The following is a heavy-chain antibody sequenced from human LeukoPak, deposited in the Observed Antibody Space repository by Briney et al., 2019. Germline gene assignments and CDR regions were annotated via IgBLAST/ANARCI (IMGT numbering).Heavy chain of an antibody. D-gene: IGHD6-19*01. J-gene: IGHJ4*02. Sequence: GGSLRLSCAASGFTFSSYAMSWVRQAPGKGLEWVSSISSSSSYIYYADSVKGRFTISRDNAKNTLYLQMNSLRAEGTAVYYCAKDWLAVAGTIYWGQGTLVTVSS. CDR2: ISSSSSYI. CDR3: AKDWLAVAGTIY. V-gene: IGHV3-21*04. CDR1: GFTFSSYA.